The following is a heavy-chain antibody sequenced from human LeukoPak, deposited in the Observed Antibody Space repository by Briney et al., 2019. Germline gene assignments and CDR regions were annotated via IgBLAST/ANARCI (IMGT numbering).Heavy chain of an antibody. V-gene: IGHV3-23*01. CDR1: GFTFRSYA. D-gene: IGHD5-18*01. Sequence: GGSLRLSCAVSGFTFRSYAMNWVRQAPGKGLEWVAAITADGGSTHYTTSVKGRFTISRDNAKNSLFLQMNSLRAEDTALYYCAKQADTPMLIWSFTDYWGQGTLVTVSS. CDR2: ITADGGST. CDR3: AKQADTPMLIWSFTDY. J-gene: IGHJ4*02.